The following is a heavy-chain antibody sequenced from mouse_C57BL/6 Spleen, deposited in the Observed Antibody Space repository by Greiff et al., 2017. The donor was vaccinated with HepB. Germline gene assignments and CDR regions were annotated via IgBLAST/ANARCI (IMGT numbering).Heavy chain of an antibody. Sequence: VQLQQSGPELVKPGASVKMSCKASGYTFTDYNMHWVKQSHGKSLEWIGYINPNNGGTSYNQKFKGKATLTVDKSSSTAYMELRSLTSEDTAVYYCARGSYDYRFAYWGQGTLVTVSA. V-gene: IGHV1-22*01. CDR3: ARGSYDYRFAY. CDR2: INPNNGGT. J-gene: IGHJ3*01. D-gene: IGHD2-4*01. CDR1: GYTFTDYN.